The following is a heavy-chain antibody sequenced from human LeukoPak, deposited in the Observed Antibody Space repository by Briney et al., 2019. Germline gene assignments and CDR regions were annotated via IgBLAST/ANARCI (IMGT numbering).Heavy chain of an antibody. J-gene: IGHJ4*02. Sequence: GTSLRLSCVASGFTFSNYGMHWVRQAPGEGLEWVAVISYDGSSTYYADSLKGRFTISRDNSKNSLNLQMNSLRAEDTAVYYCATHHSSGWPYFDYWGQGTLVTVSS. CDR1: GFTFSNYG. D-gene: IGHD6-19*01. CDR3: ATHHSSGWPYFDY. CDR2: ISYDGSST. V-gene: IGHV3-30*03.